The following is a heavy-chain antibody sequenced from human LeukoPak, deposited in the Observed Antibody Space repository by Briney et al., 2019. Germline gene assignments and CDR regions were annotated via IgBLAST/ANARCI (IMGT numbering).Heavy chain of an antibody. CDR1: GGSISSSRYY. D-gene: IGHD5-12*01. V-gene: IGHV4-39*01. Sequence: PSETLSLTCAVSGGSISSSRYYWGWIRQPPGRGLERIGSIYYSGSAYYSPSLKSRVTISVDTSKNQFSLKLSSVTAADTAEYYCARHCSYGYGGFDYWGQGTLVTVSS. CDR3: ARHCSYGYGGFDY. CDR2: IYYSGSA. J-gene: IGHJ4*02.